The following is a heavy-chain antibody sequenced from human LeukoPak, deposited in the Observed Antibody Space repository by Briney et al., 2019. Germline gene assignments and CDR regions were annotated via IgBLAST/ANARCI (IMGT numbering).Heavy chain of an antibody. CDR1: GGSISSSSYY. D-gene: IGHD3-22*01. Sequence: SETLSLTCTVSGGSISSSSYYWGWIRQPSGKGLEWIGSIYTSGSTNYNPSLKSRVTMSVDTSKNQFSLKLSSVTAADTAVYYCARDVLNSYYYDSSGYPYYYYYYMDVWGKGTTVTVSS. CDR3: ARDVLNSYYYDSSGYPYYYYYYMDV. J-gene: IGHJ6*03. V-gene: IGHV4-39*07. CDR2: IYTSGST.